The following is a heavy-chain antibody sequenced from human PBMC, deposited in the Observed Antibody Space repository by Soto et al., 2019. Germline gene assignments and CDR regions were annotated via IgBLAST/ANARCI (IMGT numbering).Heavy chain of an antibody. CDR1: GYTFTSFY. D-gene: IGHD4-17*01. J-gene: IGHJ4*02. CDR3: ARDRGAFHDFDN. CDR2: INPSGGST. V-gene: IGHV1-46*01. Sequence: QVQLVQSGAEVKKPGASVRVSCKASGYTFTSFYMHWVRQAPGQGLEWMGVINPSGGSTTYAQNFQGRVTVTRDTSTSTVYMELNSLRSEDTAVFYCARDRGAFHDFDNWGQGTLVTVSS.